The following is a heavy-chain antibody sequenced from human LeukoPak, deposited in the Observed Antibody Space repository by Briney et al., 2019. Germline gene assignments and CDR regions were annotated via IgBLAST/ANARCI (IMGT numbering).Heavy chain of an antibody. V-gene: IGHV3-7*05. CDR3: ASQASDKAFDF. CDR2: IKPDGSDK. D-gene: IGHD2-2*01. J-gene: IGHJ4*02. Sequence: PGPSLRLSCAASGLTFTTYWMSWVRQAPGKGLEWVANIKPDGSDKYYVDSVKGRFTVSRDNSKNSLFLQMNSLRAEDTAVYYCASQASDKAFDFWGQGTLVTVSS. CDR1: GLTFTTYW.